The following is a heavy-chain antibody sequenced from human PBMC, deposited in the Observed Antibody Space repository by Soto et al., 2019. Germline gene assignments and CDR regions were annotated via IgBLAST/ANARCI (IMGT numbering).Heavy chain of an antibody. V-gene: IGHV4-30-4*01. CDR2: IYYSGST. CDR3: ARDVPLQLGMDV. CDR1: GGSISSGDYY. D-gene: IGHD5-18*01. J-gene: IGHJ6*02. Sequence: QVQLQESGPGLVKPSQTLSLTCTVSGGSISSGDYYWSWIRQPPGKGLEWIGYIYYSGSTYYNPSLKSRVNISVDTSKTQFSLKLSSVTAADTAVYYCARDVPLQLGMDVWGQGTTVTVSS.